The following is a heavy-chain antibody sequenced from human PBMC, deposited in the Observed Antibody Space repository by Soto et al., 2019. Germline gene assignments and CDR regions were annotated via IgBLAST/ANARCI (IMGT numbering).Heavy chain of an antibody. CDR1: GFTFSSYG. Sequence: GGSLRLSCAASGFTFSSYGMHWVRQAPGKGLEWVAVISYDGSNKYYADSVKGRFTISRDNSKNTLYLQMNSLRAEDTAVYYCAKVFPANWNYWDAFDIWGQGTMVTVSS. J-gene: IGHJ3*02. D-gene: IGHD1-7*01. CDR2: ISYDGSNK. CDR3: AKVFPANWNYWDAFDI. V-gene: IGHV3-30*18.